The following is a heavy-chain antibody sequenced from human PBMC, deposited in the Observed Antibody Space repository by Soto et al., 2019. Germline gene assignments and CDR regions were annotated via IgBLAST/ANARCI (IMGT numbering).Heavy chain of an antibody. CDR1: GFTFSSYG. Sequence: QVQLVESGGGVVQPGRSLRLSCAASGFTFSSYGMHWVRQAPGKGLEWVAVISYDGSNKYYADSVKGRFTISRDNSKNTRYLQKNSLRAEDATVYYCEQGTPYSYGRFYYYGMDVWGPGTTVTVSS. CDR2: ISYDGSNK. D-gene: IGHD5-18*01. CDR3: EQGTPYSYGRFYYYGMDV. J-gene: IGHJ6*02. V-gene: IGHV3-30*18.